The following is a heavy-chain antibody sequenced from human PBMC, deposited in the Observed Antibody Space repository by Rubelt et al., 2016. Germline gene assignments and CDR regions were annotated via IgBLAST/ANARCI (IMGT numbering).Heavy chain of an antibody. J-gene: IGHJ4*02. Sequence: TYYADSVKGRFTISRDNSKNTLYLQMNSLRAEDTAVYYCARGQNWNDAGELRYWGQGTLVTVSS. CDR3: ARGQNWNDAGELRY. CDR2: T. D-gene: IGHD1-1*01. V-gene: IGHV3-23*01.